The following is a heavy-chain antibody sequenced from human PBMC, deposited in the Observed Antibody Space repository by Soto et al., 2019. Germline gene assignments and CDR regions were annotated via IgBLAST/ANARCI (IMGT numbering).Heavy chain of an antibody. V-gene: IGHV4-34*01. J-gene: IGHJ6*02. Sequence: SETLSLTCAVYGGSFSGYYWSWIRQPPGKGLEWIGEINHSGSTNYNPSLKSRVTISVDTSKNQFSLKLSSVTAADTAVYYCARGRRGATMVRGAERFSYYGMDVWGQGTTVTVSS. D-gene: IGHD3-10*01. CDR1: GGSFSGYY. CDR3: ARGRRGATMVRGAERFSYYGMDV. CDR2: INHSGST.